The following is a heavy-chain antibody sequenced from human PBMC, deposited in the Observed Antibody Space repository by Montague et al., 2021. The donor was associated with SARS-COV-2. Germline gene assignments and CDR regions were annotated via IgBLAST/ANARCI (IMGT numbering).Heavy chain of an antibody. D-gene: IGHD3-3*01. Sequence: TLSLTCTVSGGSISSGGYYWSWIRQHPGKGLDWVGYIYYSGSTYSNPSLESRVTISVDTYKNQFSLNLSSVTAADTAVYYCASSSAASLTVYGVSHTYWYVDLWGRGTMVTVSS. CDR1: GGSISSGGYY. V-gene: IGHV4-31*03. J-gene: IGHJ2*01. CDR2: IYYSGST. CDR3: ASSSAASLTVYGVSHTYWYVDL.